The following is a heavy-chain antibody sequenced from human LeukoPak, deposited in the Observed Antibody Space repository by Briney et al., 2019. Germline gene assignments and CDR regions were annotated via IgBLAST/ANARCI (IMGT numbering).Heavy chain of an antibody. CDR3: ARAKCGYSGGCRWGYFDY. V-gene: IGHV4-59*01. J-gene: IGHJ4*02. Sequence: SETLSLTCTVSGGSISNYYWSWFRLPPGKGLEWVGYIYNSGSTNYNPSLKSRVTISVDTSRNQFSLKLSSVTAADTAVYYCARAKCGYSGGCRWGYFDYWGQGTLVTVSS. CDR1: GGSISNYY. D-gene: IGHD6-19*01. CDR2: IYNSGST.